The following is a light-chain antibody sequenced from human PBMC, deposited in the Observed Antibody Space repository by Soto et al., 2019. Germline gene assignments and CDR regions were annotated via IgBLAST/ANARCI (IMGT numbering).Light chain of an antibody. CDR2: DAS. J-gene: IGKJ1*01. CDR3: QQYNNYPWT. CDR1: QSISSW. V-gene: IGKV1-5*01. Sequence: DIQMTQSPATLSSSVLERFTITCRASQSISSWLAWYQQKPGKAPKLLIYDASSLESGVPSRFSGSGSGTEFTLTISSLQPDDFATYYCQQYNNYPWTFGQGTKVDIK.